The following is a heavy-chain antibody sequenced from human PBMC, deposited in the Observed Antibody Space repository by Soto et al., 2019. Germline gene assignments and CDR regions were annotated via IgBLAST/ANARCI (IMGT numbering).Heavy chain of an antibody. D-gene: IGHD3-10*01. CDR3: ARGRFYYGSGSSLYYFDY. J-gene: IGHJ4*02. CDR2: INAGNGNT. CDR1: GYTFTSYA. V-gene: IGHV1-3*01. Sequence: QVQLVQSGAEVKKPGASVKVSCKASGYTFTSYAMHWVRQAPGQRPEWMGWINAGNGNTKYSQKFQGRVTITRDTSASTAYMELSSLRSEDTAVYYCARGRFYYGSGSSLYYFDYWGQGTLVTVSS.